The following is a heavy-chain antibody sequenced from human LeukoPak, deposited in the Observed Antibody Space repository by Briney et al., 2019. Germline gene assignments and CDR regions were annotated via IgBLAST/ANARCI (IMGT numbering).Heavy chain of an antibody. CDR2: IYESGTT. J-gene: IGHJ4*02. CDR1: GESLNSYY. V-gene: IGHV4-34*01. D-gene: IGHD2-15*01. CDR3: ARGAWATRLGS. Sequence: SETLSLTCAVYGESLNSYYWSWVRQPPGGGLEWIGEIYESGTTEYNPSLKSRVTISMVPSKQQFSLSLSSVAAADTAVYYCARGAWATRLGSWGLGTPVIVSS.